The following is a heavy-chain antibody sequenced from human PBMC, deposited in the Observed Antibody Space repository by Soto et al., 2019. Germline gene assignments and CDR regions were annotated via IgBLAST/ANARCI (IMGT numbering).Heavy chain of an antibody. CDR3: GRVGENMIVVVPAAWGGAFDI. D-gene: IGHD2-2*01. V-gene: IGHV4-31*03. CDR2: IYYSGST. CDR1: GGSISSGGYY. Sequence: SETLSLTCTVSGGSISSGGYYWSWIRQHPGKGLEWIGYIYYSGSTYYNPSLKSRVTISVDTSKNQFSLKLSSVTAAETAVYYCGRVGENMIVVVPAAWGGAFDIWGQGTMVTVSS. J-gene: IGHJ3*02.